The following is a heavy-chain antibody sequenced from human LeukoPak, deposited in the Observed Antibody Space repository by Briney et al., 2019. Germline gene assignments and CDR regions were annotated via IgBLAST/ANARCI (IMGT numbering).Heavy chain of an antibody. CDR1: GVSISSGNYY. J-gene: IGHJ4*02. CDR2: IHSGGNT. V-gene: IGHV4-39*01. Sequence: SETLSLTCTVSGVSISSGNYYWGWIRQPPGKGLEWIGSIHSGGNTHYNPSLKNRVTMSVDTSKNQFALNLNSVTDADTAVHYCTRRGYGSSLMVWGQGTLVTVSS. D-gene: IGHD6-13*01. CDR3: TRRGYGSSLMV.